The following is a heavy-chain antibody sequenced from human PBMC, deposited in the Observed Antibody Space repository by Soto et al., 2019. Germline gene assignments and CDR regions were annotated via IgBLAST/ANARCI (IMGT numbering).Heavy chain of an antibody. J-gene: IGHJ4*02. Sequence: EVQLLESGGNLVQPGGSLRLSCAASGFTFSSYVMSWVRQAPGKGLEWVSGISDSGGTTYYADSVRGRFTIYRDNSKNTLYLQMNSLRAEDTAVYYCAKGCLVRGGQFDYWGQGTLVTVSS. CDR3: AKGCLVRGGQFDY. CDR1: GFTFSSYV. V-gene: IGHV3-23*01. D-gene: IGHD6-19*01. CDR2: ISDSGGTT.